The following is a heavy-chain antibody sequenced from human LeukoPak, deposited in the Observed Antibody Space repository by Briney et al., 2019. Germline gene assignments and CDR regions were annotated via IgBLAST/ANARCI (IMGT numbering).Heavy chain of an antibody. J-gene: IGHJ1*01. Sequence: PSETLSLTCAVYGGSFSGYYWSWIRQPPGKGLEWIGEINHSGSTNYNPSLKGRVTISVDTSKNQFSLKLSSVTAADTAVYYCARGRRIQLWLGVEYFQHWGQGTLVTVSS. V-gene: IGHV4-34*01. CDR3: ARGRRIQLWLGVEYFQH. D-gene: IGHD5-18*01. CDR1: GGSFSGYY. CDR2: INHSGST.